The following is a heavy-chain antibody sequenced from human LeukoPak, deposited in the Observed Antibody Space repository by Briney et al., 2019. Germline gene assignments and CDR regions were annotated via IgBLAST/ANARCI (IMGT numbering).Heavy chain of an antibody. CDR3: ARDGYRLSGYFYYMDV. D-gene: IGHD2-2*03. CDR1: GYTLTELS. J-gene: IGHJ6*03. V-gene: IGHV1-24*01. CDR2: FDPEDGET. Sequence: ASVKVSCKVSGYTLTELSMHWVRQAPGKGLEWMGGFDPEDGETIYAQKFQGRVTMTTDTSTSTAYMELRSLRSDDTAVYYCARDGYRLSGYFYYMDVWGKGTTVTVSS.